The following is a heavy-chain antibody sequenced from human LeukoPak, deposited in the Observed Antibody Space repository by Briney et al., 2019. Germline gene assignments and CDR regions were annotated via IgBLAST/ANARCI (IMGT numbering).Heavy chain of an antibody. CDR3: ARGYLTEGGATARRVHYMDV. V-gene: IGHV4-59*01. D-gene: IGHD5-12*01. J-gene: IGHJ6*03. CDR1: GGSISSYY. Sequence: PSETLSLTCTVSGGSISSYYWSWIRQAPGKGLEWIGYIYYSGSTNYNPSLKSRVTISVDTSKNQFSLKLRSVTAADTAVYYCARGYLTEGGATARRVHYMDVWGKGTTVTVSS. CDR2: IYYSGST.